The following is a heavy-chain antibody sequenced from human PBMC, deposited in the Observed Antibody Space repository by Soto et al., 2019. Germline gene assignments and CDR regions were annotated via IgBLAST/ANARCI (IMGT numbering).Heavy chain of an antibody. D-gene: IGHD4-17*01. V-gene: IGHV3-48*01. CDR1: GFTFSTYS. CDR3: ARDYYGDYYFDY. J-gene: IGHJ4*02. CDR2: ISSTGSTI. Sequence: GSLRLSCAASGFTFSTYSMNWVRQAPGKGLEWVSYISSTGSTIYYADSVKGRFTISRDSAKTSLYLQMNSLRAEDTAVYYCARDYYGDYYFDYWGRGTLVTVSS.